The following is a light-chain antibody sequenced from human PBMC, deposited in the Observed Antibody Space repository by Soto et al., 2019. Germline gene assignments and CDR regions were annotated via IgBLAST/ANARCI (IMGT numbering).Light chain of an antibody. J-gene: IGLJ2*01. CDR3: STYTSASTS. Sequence: QSVLTQPASVSGSPGQSITISCTGTEVGAHRFVSWYQQVPGTAPKLLIYEVIKRPSGISPRFSGSKAGNTASLTISGLQADGEADYFCSTYTSASTSFGGGTKLTVL. CDR2: EVI. V-gene: IGLV2-14*01. CDR1: EVGAHRF.